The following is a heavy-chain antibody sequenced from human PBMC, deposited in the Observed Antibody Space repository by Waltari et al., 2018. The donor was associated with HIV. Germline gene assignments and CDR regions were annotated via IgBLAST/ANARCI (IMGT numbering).Heavy chain of an antibody. V-gene: IGHV3-53*01. J-gene: IGHJ4*02. CDR3: ARDLGLNARDY. Sequence: ELQLVESGGGLIQPGGSLRLSCAASGFTVSSNYRSWVRHAPGKGLEWVSVIYSGGSTYYADSVKGRFTISRDNSKNTLYLQMNSLRAEDTAVYYCARDLGLNARDYWGQGTLVTVSS. CDR2: IYSGGST. CDR1: GFTVSSNY.